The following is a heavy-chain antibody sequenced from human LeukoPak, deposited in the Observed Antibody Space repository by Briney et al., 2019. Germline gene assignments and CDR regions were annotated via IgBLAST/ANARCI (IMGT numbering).Heavy chain of an antibody. CDR2: IYSGGST. V-gene: IGHV3-66*01. CDR3: ARDLYGDYTDP. D-gene: IGHD4-17*01. J-gene: IGHJ5*02. Sequence: GGSLRLSCAASGFTVSSNYMSWVRQAPGKELEWVSVIYSGGSTYYADSVKGRFTISRDNSKNTLYLQMNSLRAEDTAVYYCARDLYGDYTDPWGQGTLVTVSS. CDR1: GFTVSSNY.